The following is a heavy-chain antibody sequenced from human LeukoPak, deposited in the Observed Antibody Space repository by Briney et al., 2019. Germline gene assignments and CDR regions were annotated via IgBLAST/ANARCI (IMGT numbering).Heavy chain of an antibody. CDR1: GFTFDDYY. D-gene: IGHD4-17*01. V-gene: IGHV3-7*01. CDR3: ARDDTVTTRVGFID. Sequence: GGSLRLSCAASGFTFDDYYMSWIRQAPGKGLEWVANIKQDGSEKYYVDSVKGRFTISRDNAKNSLYLQMNSLRAEDTAVYYCARDDTVTTRVGFIDWGQGTLVTVSS. CDR2: IKQDGSEK. J-gene: IGHJ4*02.